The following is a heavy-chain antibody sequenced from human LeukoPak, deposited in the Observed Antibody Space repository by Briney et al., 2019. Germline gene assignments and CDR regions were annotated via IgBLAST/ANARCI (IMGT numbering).Heavy chain of an antibody. J-gene: IGHJ5*02. V-gene: IGHV4-4*07. Sequence: PSETLSLTCTVSGGSISSYYWSWIRQPAGKGLEWIGRIYTSGSTNYNPSLKSRVTMSVDTSKNQFSLKLSSVTAAGTAVYYCARTLDFWSGSPYNWFDPWGQGTLVTVSS. CDR1: GGSISSYY. D-gene: IGHD3-3*01. CDR2: IYTSGST. CDR3: ARTLDFWSGSPYNWFDP.